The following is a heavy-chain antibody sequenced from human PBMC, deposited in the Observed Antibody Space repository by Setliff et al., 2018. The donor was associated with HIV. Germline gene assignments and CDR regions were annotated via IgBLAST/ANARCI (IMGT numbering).Heavy chain of an antibody. Sequence: PSETLSLTCTVSGSSISSSSWSWIRQPPGKGLEWIGYLHYSVSSNYNPSLKSRVTISVDTSKNQFSLKLSSVTVADTAVYYCARHRSGNWYYFGFDPWGQGTLVTVSS. CDR2: LHYSVSS. J-gene: IGHJ5*02. CDR3: ARHRSGNWYYFGFDP. CDR1: GSSISSSS. D-gene: IGHD1-7*01. V-gene: IGHV4-59*08.